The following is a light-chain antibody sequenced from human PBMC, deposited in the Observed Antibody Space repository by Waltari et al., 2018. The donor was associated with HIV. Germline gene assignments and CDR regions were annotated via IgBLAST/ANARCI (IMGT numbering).Light chain of an antibody. V-gene: IGLV2-11*01. CDR3: CSYAGTYTFVV. J-gene: IGLJ2*01. Sequence: QSALTQPRSLSGSPGQSFTISCTATTSDVVSFNYVSWYQHHPGKAPNLILYDVSERPSGVPDRFSGSKSGNTASLTISGLQAEDEADYYCCSYAGTYTFVVFGGGTKLTVL. CDR1: TSDVVSFNY. CDR2: DVS.